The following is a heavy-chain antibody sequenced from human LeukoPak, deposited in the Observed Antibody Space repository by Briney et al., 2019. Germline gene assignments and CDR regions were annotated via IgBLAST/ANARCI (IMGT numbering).Heavy chain of an antibody. CDR3: ARDFHAAYARYNWFDP. D-gene: IGHD4-17*01. Sequence: GGSLRLSCAASGFTFSSYAMSWVRQAPGKGLEWVSSISSSSSYIYYAGSVKGRFTISRDNAKNSLYLQMNSLRAEDTAVYYCARDFHAAYARYNWFDPWGQGTLVTVSS. CDR1: GFTFSSYA. CDR2: ISSSSSYI. J-gene: IGHJ5*02. V-gene: IGHV3-21*01.